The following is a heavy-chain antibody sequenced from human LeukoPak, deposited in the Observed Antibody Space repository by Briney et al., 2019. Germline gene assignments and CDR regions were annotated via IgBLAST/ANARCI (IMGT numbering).Heavy chain of an antibody. CDR1: GFTFSSYA. CDR2: ISGSGGST. Sequence: GGSLRLSCAASGFTFSSYAMSWVRQAPGKGLEWVSAISGSGGSTYYADSVKGRFTISRDNSKNTLYLQMNSLRAEDTAVYYCARTTEAHSWQTRYYSYYMDVWGKGTTVTVSS. CDR3: ARTTEAHSWQTRYYSYYMDV. D-gene: IGHD1-1*01. V-gene: IGHV3-23*01. J-gene: IGHJ6*03.